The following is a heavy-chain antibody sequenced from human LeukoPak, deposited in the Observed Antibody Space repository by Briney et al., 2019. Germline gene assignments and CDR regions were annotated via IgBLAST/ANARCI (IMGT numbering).Heavy chain of an antibody. V-gene: IGHV3-23*01. J-gene: IGHJ4*02. CDR2: ISGRGDRT. D-gene: IGHD3-9*01. CDR1: GFSFGSYA. Sequence: GGSLRLSCAASGFSFGSYAMNWVRQAPGEGLEWVSAISGRGDRTYCADSVKGRFTISRDNSKNTLDLQMSSLRVEDTAVYYCAKAADWLAADYIDYWGQGTLVTVSS. CDR3: AKAADWLAADYIDY.